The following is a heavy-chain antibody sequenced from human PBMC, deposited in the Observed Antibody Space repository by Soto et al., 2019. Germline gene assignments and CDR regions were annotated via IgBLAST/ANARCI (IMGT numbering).Heavy chain of an antibody. J-gene: IGHJ6*02. Sequence: GGSLRLSCAASGFTFSSYEMNWVRQAPGKGLEWVSYISSSGSTIYYADSVKGRFTISRDNAKNSLYLQMNSLRAEDTAVYYCARDHKGGYYYYGMDVWGQGTTVTAP. CDR1: GFTFSSYE. CDR3: ARDHKGGYYYYGMDV. V-gene: IGHV3-48*03. CDR2: ISSSGSTI.